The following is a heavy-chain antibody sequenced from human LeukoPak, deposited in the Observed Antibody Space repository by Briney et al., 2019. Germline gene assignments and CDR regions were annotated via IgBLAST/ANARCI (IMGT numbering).Heavy chain of an antibody. D-gene: IGHD3-10*01. CDR2: ISGGGGRT. CDR1: GFSFSSYA. CDR3: AKDLGRGFRYSSGTSRVGEFFGMDV. Sequence: GGSLRLSCAASGFSFSSYAIKWVRQAPGKGPECVTVISGGGGRTYYADSVTGRFNISRDNAKNTVTLVMNSLRAEDTAVYYCAKDLGRGFRYSSGTSRVGEFFGMDVWGQGTMVTVSS. V-gene: IGHV3-23*01. J-gene: IGHJ6*02.